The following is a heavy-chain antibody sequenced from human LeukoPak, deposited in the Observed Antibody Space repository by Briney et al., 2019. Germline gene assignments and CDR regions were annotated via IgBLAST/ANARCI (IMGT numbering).Heavy chain of an antibody. D-gene: IGHD3-22*01. CDR2: INHSGST. CDR3: ARDINYYDSSGYYYAHYWYFDL. Sequence: PSETLSLTCAVYGGSFSGYYWSWIRQPPGKGLEWIGEINHSGSTNYNPSLKSRVTISVDTSKNQFSLKLSSVTAADTAVYYCARDINYYDSSGYYYAHYWYFDLWGRGTLVTVSS. CDR1: GGSFSGYY. J-gene: IGHJ2*01. V-gene: IGHV4-34*01.